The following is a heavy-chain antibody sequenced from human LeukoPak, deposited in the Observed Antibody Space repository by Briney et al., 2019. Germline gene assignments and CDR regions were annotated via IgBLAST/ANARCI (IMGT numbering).Heavy chain of an antibody. V-gene: IGHV5-51*01. D-gene: IGHD6-6*01. CDR2: IFPGDSDT. J-gene: IGHJ4*02. CDR3: VRKSRPAGGAARPYNPFDY. CDR1: GYSFTNYW. Sequence: GETLKISCKGSGYSFTNYWIGWVRQMPGKGLEWMGIIFPGDSDTRYSPSFRGQVTISADKSISTAYLQWSSLKASDTAMYYCVRKSRPAGGAARPYNPFDYWGQGTQVTVSS.